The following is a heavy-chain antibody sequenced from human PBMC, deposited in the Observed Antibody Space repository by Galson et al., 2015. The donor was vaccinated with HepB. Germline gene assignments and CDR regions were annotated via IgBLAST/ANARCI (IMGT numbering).Heavy chain of an antibody. V-gene: IGHV1-69*13. CDR3: ARAYSGSQKRHAFDI. CDR1: GGTFSSYA. J-gene: IGHJ3*02. CDR2: IIPIFGTA. D-gene: IGHD1-26*01. Sequence: SVKVSCKASGGTFSSYAISWVRQAPGQGLEWMGGIIPIFGTANYAQKFQGRVTITADESTSTAYMELSSLRSEDTAVYYCARAYSGSQKRHAFDIWGQGTMVTVSS.